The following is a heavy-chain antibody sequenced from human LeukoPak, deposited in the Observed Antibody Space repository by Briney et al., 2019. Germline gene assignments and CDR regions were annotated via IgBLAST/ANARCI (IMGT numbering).Heavy chain of an antibody. CDR3: ATYDSGWYLTY. Sequence: GGSLRLSCAAAGFTFANYAMNWVRQAPGKGLEWVSFIDRDSSIAYYADSVRGRFTISRDNARDSLFLQMNSLRAEDTAVYFCATYDSGWYLTYWGQGTLVTVSS. CDR1: GFTFANYA. CDR2: IDRDSSIA. D-gene: IGHD6-19*01. V-gene: IGHV3-48*01. J-gene: IGHJ4*02.